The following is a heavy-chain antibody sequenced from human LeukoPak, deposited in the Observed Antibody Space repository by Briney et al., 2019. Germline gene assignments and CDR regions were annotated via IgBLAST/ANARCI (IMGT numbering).Heavy chain of an antibody. V-gene: IGHV3-23*01. J-gene: IGHJ4*02. Sequence: GGSLRLSCAASGFTFSSYAMSWVRQAPGEGLEWVSSISSSGGSTYYAASVKGRFTISRDNSKNTLYLRMDSVRAEDTAVYYCAKEVYGSGSYYKDYFDYWGQGTLVTVSS. CDR1: GFTFSSYA. CDR3: AKEVYGSGSYYKDYFDY. D-gene: IGHD3-10*01. CDR2: ISSSGGST.